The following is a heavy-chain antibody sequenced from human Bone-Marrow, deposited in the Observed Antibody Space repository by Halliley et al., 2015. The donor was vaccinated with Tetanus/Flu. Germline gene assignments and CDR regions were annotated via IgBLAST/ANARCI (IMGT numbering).Heavy chain of an antibody. J-gene: IGHJ4*02. CDR2: ISSSGGDK. CDR1: GVTFSNYA. Sequence: SLRLSCAASGVTFSNYAVSWVRQAPGKGLEWVSAISSSGGDKYYAHSVRGRFTISRDNSKNTLYLQMNSLRAEDTAVYYCATDVPQLWLFDSWGQGTLVTVSS. V-gene: IGHV3-23*01. D-gene: IGHD5-18*01. CDR3: ATDVPQLWLFDS.